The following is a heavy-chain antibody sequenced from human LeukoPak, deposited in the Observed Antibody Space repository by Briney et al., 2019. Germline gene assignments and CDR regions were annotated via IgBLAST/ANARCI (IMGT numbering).Heavy chain of an antibody. D-gene: IGHD3-10*01. CDR2: IKQDGSEK. CDR3: ARNSGSHP. V-gene: IGHV3-7*01. Sequence: GGSLRLSCAASGFTFRRHWMSWVRQAPGKGLEWVANIKQDGSEKNYVDSVKGRFSISRDNAKNSLYLQMNSLRAEDTAVYYCARNSGSHPWGQGTLVTVSS. J-gene: IGHJ5*02. CDR1: GFTFRRHW.